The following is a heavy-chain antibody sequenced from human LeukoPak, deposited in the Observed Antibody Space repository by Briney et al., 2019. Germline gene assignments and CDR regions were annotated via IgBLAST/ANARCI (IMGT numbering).Heavy chain of an antibody. D-gene: IGHD1-26*01. Sequence: GGSLRLSCAASGFTFSSYSINWVRQAPGKGLEWVSYISSSSSTIYYADAVKGRFTISRDNAKNSLYLQMNSLRAEDTAVYYCARDLLSGSYYFDSWGQGTLVTVSS. CDR2: ISSSSSTI. CDR1: GFTFSSYS. V-gene: IGHV3-48*01. J-gene: IGHJ4*02. CDR3: ARDLLSGSYYFDS.